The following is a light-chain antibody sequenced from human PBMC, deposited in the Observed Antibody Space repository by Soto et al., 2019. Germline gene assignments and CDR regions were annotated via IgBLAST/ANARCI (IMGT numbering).Light chain of an antibody. CDR3: QTWGTGSVV. J-gene: IGLJ2*01. CDR1: SGHSTYA. CDR2: LNSDGSH. V-gene: IGLV4-69*01. Sequence: QSVLTQSPSASASLGASVKLTFTLSSGHSTYAIAWHQQQPEKRPRYLMKLNSDGSHSKGDGIPDRFSGSSSGAERYLTISCLQSEDEDDYYCQTWGTGSVVLGGGTKLTVL.